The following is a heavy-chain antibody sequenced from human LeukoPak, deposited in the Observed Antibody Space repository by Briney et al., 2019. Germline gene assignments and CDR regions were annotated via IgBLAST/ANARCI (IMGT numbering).Heavy chain of an antibody. V-gene: IGHV4-34*01. CDR1: GGSFSGYY. D-gene: IGHD6-19*01. CDR3: ARQSWRGVLAGLDY. J-gene: IGHJ4*02. Sequence: SETLSLTCAVYGGSFSGYYWSWIRQTPGKGLEWIGEINHSGSTNGNPSLKSRVTMSVDTSMNQFSLTLSSVTAADTAVYYCARQSWRGVLAGLDYWGQGTLVTVSS. CDR2: INHSGST.